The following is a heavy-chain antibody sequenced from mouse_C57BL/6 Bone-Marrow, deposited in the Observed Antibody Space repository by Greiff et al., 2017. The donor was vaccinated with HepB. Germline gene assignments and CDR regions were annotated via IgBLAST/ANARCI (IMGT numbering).Heavy chain of an antibody. V-gene: IGHV1-61*01. D-gene: IGHD1-1*01. J-gene: IGHJ1*03. Sequence: QVQLQQPGAELVRPGSSVKLSCKASGYTFTSYWMDWVKQRPGQGLEWIGNIYPSDSETHYNQKFKDKATLTVDKSSSTAYMQLSSLTSEDSAVYYCARSYYGSSYGYRYFDVWGTGTTVTVSS. CDR3: ARSYYGSSYGYRYFDV. CDR1: GYTFTSYW. CDR2: IYPSDSET.